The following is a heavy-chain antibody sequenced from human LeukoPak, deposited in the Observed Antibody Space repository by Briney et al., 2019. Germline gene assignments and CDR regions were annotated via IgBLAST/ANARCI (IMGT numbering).Heavy chain of an antibody. CDR1: GYTFTSYA. V-gene: IGHV1-3*01. Sequence: GASVKVSCKASGYTFTSYAMHWVRQAPGQRREWMGWINARNGNTKYSQKLQGRVTITRDTSASTAYMELSSLSSEDTAVYYCARNVGSLWFGELFDYWGQGTLVTVSS. D-gene: IGHD3-10*01. J-gene: IGHJ4*02. CDR3: ARNVGSLWFGELFDY. CDR2: INARNGNT.